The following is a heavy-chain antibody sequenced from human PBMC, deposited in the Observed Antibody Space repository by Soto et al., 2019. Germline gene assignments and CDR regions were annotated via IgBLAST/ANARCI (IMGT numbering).Heavy chain of an antibody. CDR2: INHSGST. CDR1: GGSFSGYY. D-gene: IGHD6-6*01. J-gene: IGHJ4*02. Sequence: PSETLSLTCAVYGGSFSGYYWSWIRQPPGKGLEWIGEINHSGSTNYNPSLKSRVTISVDTSRNQFSLKLSSVTAADTAVYYCARRYSSSPVDNWGQGTLLTISS. V-gene: IGHV4-34*01. CDR3: ARRYSSSPVDN.